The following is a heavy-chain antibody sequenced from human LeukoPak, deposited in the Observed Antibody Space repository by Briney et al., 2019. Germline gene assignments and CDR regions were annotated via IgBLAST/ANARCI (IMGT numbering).Heavy chain of an antibody. D-gene: IGHD3-22*01. Sequence: PSLTCTVSGGAITSSIYYFSWVRQPPGKGLECIGYIYYSGTTYYSPSLKSRVTMSVDTSQNQFSLKLRSVTAADTAVYYCARLRFYDSSGYTFDNWGHGTLVTVSS. CDR3: ARLRFYDSSGYTFDN. V-gene: IGHV4-30-4*01. CDR2: IYYSGTT. CDR1: GGAITSSIYY. J-gene: IGHJ4*01.